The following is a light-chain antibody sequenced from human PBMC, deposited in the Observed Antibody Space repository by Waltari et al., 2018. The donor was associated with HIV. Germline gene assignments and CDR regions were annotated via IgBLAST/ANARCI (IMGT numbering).Light chain of an antibody. J-gene: IGKJ4*01. V-gene: IGKV4-1*01. Sequence: DIVMTQSPDSLAVSLGETVSINCKSSRTVLYHSDNKNYLAWYQQKPGQAPRVLNSWAPPRAVMVPSSIPAFGVPERFSGSGSGTNFTLTISGLQEDDVAIYYCQQYYSLPPTFGGGTRVERK. CDR2: WAPPRAVMVPSS. CDR1: RTVLYHSDNKNY. CDR3: QQYYSLPPT.